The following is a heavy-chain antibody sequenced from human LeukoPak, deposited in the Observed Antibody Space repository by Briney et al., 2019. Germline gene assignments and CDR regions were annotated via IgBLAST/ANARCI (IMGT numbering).Heavy chain of an antibody. CDR1: GFTFSSYA. CDR2: ISYDGSNK. CDR3: ARVREEWELEPYYYYGMDV. J-gene: IGHJ6*02. D-gene: IGHD1-26*01. V-gene: IGHV3-30-3*01. Sequence: GGSLRLSCAASGFTFSSYAMHWVRQAPGKGLEWVAVISYDGSNKYYADSVKGRFTISRDNSKNTLYLQMNSLRAEDTAVYYCARVREEWELEPYYYYGMDVWGQGTTVTVSS.